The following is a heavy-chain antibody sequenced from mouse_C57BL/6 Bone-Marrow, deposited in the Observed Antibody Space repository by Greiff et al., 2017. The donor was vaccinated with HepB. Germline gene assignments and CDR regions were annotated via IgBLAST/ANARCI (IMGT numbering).Heavy chain of an antibody. CDR2: IRNKANNHAT. Sequence: EVKLVESGGGLVQPGGSMKLSCAASGFTFSDAWMDWVRQSPEKGLEWVAEIRNKANNHATYYAESVKGRFTISRDDSKSSVYLQMNSLRAEDTGIYYCTRPGYGNYSYYFDYWGQGTTLTVSS. D-gene: IGHD2-10*02. J-gene: IGHJ2*01. V-gene: IGHV6-6*01. CDR1: GFTFSDAW. CDR3: TRPGYGNYSYYFDY.